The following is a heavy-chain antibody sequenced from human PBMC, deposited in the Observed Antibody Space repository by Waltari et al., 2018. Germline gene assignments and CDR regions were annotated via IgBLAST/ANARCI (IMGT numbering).Heavy chain of an antibody. D-gene: IGHD4-4*01. CDR2: IRSKAYGGTT. J-gene: IGHJ6*02. Sequence: EVQLVESGGGLVQPGRSLRLSCTASGFTFGDYAMSWFRQAPGKGLEWVGFIRSKAYGGTTEYAASVKGRFTISRDDSKSIAYLQMNSLKTEDTAVYYCTSSNQRKGNYGMDVWGQGTTVTVSS. CDR3: TSSNQRKGNYGMDV. CDR1: GFTFGDYA. V-gene: IGHV3-49*03.